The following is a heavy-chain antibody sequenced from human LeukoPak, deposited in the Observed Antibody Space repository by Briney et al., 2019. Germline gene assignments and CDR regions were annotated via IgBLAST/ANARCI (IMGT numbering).Heavy chain of an antibody. CDR1: GFTFSTYK. D-gene: IGHD1-26*01. CDR3: AKDSLFDSGSYLDY. CDR2: ISSGSTI. Sequence: PGGSLRLSCAASGFTFSTYKMNWVRQTPGKGLEWVSYISSGSTIYYADSVKGRFTISRDNAKNSLYLQMNSLRAEDTALYYCAKDSLFDSGSYLDYWGQGTLVTVSS. V-gene: IGHV3-48*03. J-gene: IGHJ4*02.